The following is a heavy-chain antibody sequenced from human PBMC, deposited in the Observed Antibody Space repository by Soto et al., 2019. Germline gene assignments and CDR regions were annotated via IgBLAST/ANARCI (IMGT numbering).Heavy chain of an antibody. CDR3: ARSTPKYYGSGSYYNQLDY. CDR1: GGTFSSYA. J-gene: IGHJ4*02. V-gene: IGHV1-69*13. CDR2: IIPIFSTA. Sequence: SVKVSCKASGGTFSSYAISWVRQAPGQGLEWMGGIIPIFSTANYAQKFQGRVTITADESTSTAYMELSSLRSEDTAVYYCARSTPKYYGSGSYYNQLDYWGQGTLVTVSS. D-gene: IGHD3-10*01.